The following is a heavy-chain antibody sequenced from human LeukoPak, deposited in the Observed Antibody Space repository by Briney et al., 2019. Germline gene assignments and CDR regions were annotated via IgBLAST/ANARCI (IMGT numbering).Heavy chain of an antibody. D-gene: IGHD5-24*01. CDR3: ARAIRDDHKIYHFDY. CDR2: IYYSGST. CDR1: GGSVSSSSDY. V-gene: IGHV4-39*01. Sequence: SETLSLTCTVSGGSVSSSSDYWGWIRQPPGKGLEWIGSIYYSGSTYYNPSLKSRVTVSVDMSKNQFSLKLSSVTAADTAVYYCARAIRDDHKIYHFDYWGEGTLVTVSS. J-gene: IGHJ4*02.